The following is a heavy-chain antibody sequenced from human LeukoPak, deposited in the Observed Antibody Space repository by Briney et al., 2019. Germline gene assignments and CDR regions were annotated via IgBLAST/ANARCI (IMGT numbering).Heavy chain of an antibody. CDR1: GGTFSSYA. V-gene: IGHV1-69*04. D-gene: IGHD5-24*01. Sequence: SVKVSCKASGGTFSSYAISWVRQAPGQGLEWMGRIIPIFGIANYAQKFQGRVTITADKSTSTAYMELSSLRSEDTAVYYRARDSNSLFDYWGQGTLVTVSS. J-gene: IGHJ4*02. CDR2: IIPIFGIA. CDR3: ARDSNSLFDY.